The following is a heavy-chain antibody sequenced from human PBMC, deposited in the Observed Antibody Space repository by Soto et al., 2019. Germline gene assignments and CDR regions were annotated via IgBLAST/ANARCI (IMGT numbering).Heavy chain of an antibody. CDR2: ISYDGSNK. CDR1: GFTFSSYG. D-gene: IGHD2-21*02. J-gene: IGHJ4*02. Sequence: QVQLVESGGGVVQPGRSLRLSCAASGFTFSSYGMHWVRQASGKGLEWVAVISYDGSNKYYADSVKGRFTISRDNSKNTLYLQMNSLRAEDTAVYYCAKDKGIYCGGDCYVDYWGQGTLVTVSS. CDR3: AKDKGIYCGGDCYVDY. V-gene: IGHV3-30*18.